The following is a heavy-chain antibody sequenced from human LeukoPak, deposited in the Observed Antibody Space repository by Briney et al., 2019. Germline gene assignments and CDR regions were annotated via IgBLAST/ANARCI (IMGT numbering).Heavy chain of an antibody. J-gene: IGHJ4*02. CDR3: ARQVYSGTHYFDY. CDR1: GGSISSRSCC. CDR2: IYYSGST. Sequence: SSETLSLTCTVSGGSISSRSCCWGWIRQPPGKGLEWIGTIYYSGSTYYNPSLKSRVTISVDTSKNQFSLRLSSVTAADTAVYYCARQVYSGTHYFDYWGQGTLVTVSS. V-gene: IGHV4-39*01. D-gene: IGHD1-26*01.